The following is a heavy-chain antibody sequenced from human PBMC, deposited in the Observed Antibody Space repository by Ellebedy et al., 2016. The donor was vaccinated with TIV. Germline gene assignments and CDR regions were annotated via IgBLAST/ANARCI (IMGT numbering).Heavy chain of an antibody. J-gene: IGHJ4*02. Sequence: AASVKVSCQASGYTFTGSYMHWVRQAPGQGLEWMGWINPNSGGTNYAQKFQGRVTMTRDTSISTAYMELSRLRSDDTAVYYCARDHGSGWYVYWGQGTLVTVSS. CDR1: GYTFTGSY. CDR3: ARDHGSGWYVY. V-gene: IGHV1-2*02. CDR2: INPNSGGT. D-gene: IGHD6-19*01.